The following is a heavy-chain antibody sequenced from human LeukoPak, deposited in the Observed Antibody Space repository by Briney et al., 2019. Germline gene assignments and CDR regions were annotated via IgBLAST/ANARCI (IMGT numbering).Heavy chain of an antibody. Sequence: SETLSLTCTVSGGSISSRSDYWGWIRQTPGKGLEWIGSIYHSGNTDYNPSLKSRVTISVDTSKNQFSLKLRSVTAADTAVYYCARDQAYCGGDCYFDFWGQGTLVTVSS. CDR1: GGSISSRSDY. V-gene: IGHV4-39*07. J-gene: IGHJ4*02. D-gene: IGHD2-21*02. CDR2: IYHSGNT. CDR3: ARDQAYCGGDCYFDF.